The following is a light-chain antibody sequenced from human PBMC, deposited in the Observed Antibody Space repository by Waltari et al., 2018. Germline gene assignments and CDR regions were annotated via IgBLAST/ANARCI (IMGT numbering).Light chain of an antibody. V-gene: IGKV1-39*01. CDR1: QNISSY. CDR2: DAS. Sequence: DIQMTQSPSSLSASVGDRVTITCRASQNISSYLNWYQQKPGKAPKLLIDDASSLQSGVPSRFSGSGSGTDFTLTISSLQPEDFATYYCQQSYSTPRTFGQGTKVEIK. J-gene: IGKJ1*01. CDR3: QQSYSTPRT.